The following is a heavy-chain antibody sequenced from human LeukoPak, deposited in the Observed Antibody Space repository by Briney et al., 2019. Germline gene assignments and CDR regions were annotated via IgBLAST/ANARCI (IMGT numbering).Heavy chain of an antibody. D-gene: IGHD6-13*01. CDR2: ISYSGST. J-gene: IGHJ4*02. CDR3: ARGMSSSWPGRVDY. V-gene: IGHV4-59*01. CDR1: GGPISSYY. Sequence: SETLSLTCSVSGGPISSYYWSWIRQPPGKRLEWIGYISYSGSTLYNTSLESRVTISVDTTKNQFSLQLRSVTAADTAVYYCARGMSSSWPGRVDYWGQGTLVTASS.